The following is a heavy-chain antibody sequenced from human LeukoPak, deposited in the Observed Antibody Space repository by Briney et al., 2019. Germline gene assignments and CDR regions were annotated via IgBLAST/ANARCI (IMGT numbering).Heavy chain of an antibody. CDR3: ASSTTGTRFVDY. CDR1: GGSISSGGYS. D-gene: IGHD1-1*01. CDR2: ISYSGST. J-gene: IGHJ4*02. V-gene: IGHV4-61*08. Sequence: SQTLSLTCAVSGGSISSGGYSWSWIRQPPGKGLEWIGYISYSGSTNYNPSLKSRVTISVDTSKNQFSLNLSSVTAADTAVYYCASSTTGTRFVDYWGQGTLVTVSS.